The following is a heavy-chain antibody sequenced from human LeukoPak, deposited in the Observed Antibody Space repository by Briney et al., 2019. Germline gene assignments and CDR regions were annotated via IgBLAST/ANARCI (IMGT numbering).Heavy chain of an antibody. CDR3: ARIKYSYGKDWDI. V-gene: IGHV3-30-3*01. CDR1: GFTFSSYA. D-gene: IGHD5-18*01. CDR2: ISYDGSNK. J-gene: IGHJ3*02. Sequence: GGSLRLSCAASGFTFSSYAMHWVRQAPGKGLEWVAVISYDGSNKYYADSVKGRFTISRDNSKNTLYLQMNSLRAEDTAVYYCARIKYSYGKDWDIWGQGTMVTVSS.